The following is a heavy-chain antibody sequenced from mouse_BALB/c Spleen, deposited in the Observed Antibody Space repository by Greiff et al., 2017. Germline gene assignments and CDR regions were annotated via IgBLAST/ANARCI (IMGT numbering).Heavy chain of an antibody. D-gene: IGHD1-1*01. CDR2: ISSGGGST. V-gene: IGHV5-12-1*01. CDR1: GFAFSSYD. Sequence: EVMLVESGGGLVKPGGSLKLSCAASGFAFSSYDMSWVRQTPEKRLEWVAYISSGGGSTYYPDTVKGRFTISRDHAKNTLYLQMSSLKSEDTAMYYCARQNSLYYGSSDGAMDYWGQGTSVTVSS. CDR3: ARQNSLYYGSSDGAMDY. J-gene: IGHJ4*01.